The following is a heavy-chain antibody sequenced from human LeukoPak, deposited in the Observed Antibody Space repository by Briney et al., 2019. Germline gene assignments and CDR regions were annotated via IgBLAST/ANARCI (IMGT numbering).Heavy chain of an antibody. J-gene: IGHJ3*02. CDR3: ARDTDDNAFDI. D-gene: IGHD1-1*01. CDR1: GASISSGSYY. V-gene: IGHV4-30-2*01. CDR2: ISHSGST. Sequence: SETLSLTCTVSGASISSGSYYWTWIRQPPGTGLEWIGYISHSGSTYYNPSLKSPVTISVDTSKNQFSLKLSSVTAADTAVYYCARDTDDNAFDIWGQGTMVTVSS.